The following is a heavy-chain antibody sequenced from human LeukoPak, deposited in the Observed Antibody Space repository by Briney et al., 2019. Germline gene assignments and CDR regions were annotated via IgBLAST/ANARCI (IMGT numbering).Heavy chain of an antibody. Sequence: GGSLRLSCEASGLTFSSYAMSWVRQAPGKGLEWVSAISGSGGSTYYADSVTGRFTISRDNSKDTLFLQMHSLRPGDTAVYYCVREDTPATANYWGQGTLVTISS. CDR2: ISGSGGST. J-gene: IGHJ4*02. CDR3: VREDTPATANY. D-gene: IGHD2-21*02. CDR1: GLTFSSYA. V-gene: IGHV3-23*01.